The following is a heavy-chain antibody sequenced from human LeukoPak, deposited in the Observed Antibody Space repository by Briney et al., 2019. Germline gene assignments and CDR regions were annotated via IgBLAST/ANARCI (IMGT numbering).Heavy chain of an antibody. V-gene: IGHV4-34*01. CDR3: ARGLNDFWSGYRNYGMDV. CDR1: GGSFSGYY. CDR2: INHSGST. D-gene: IGHD3-3*01. Sequence: SETLSLTCAVYGGSFSGYYWSWIRQPPGKGLEWIGEINHSGSTNYNPSLKSRVTISVDTSKNQFSLKLSSVTAADTAVYYCARGLNDFWSGYRNYGMDVWGQGTTVTVSS. J-gene: IGHJ6*02.